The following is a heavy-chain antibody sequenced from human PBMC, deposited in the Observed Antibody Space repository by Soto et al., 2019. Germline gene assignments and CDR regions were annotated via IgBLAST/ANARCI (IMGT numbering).Heavy chain of an antibody. D-gene: IGHD2-15*01. Sequence: GGSLRLSCAASGFTFSSYSMNWVRQAPGKGLEWVSYISSSSSTIYYADSVKGRFTISRDNAKNSLYLQMNSLRAEDTAVYYCASTGRLYCSGGSCNTGGDYWGQGTLVTVSS. CDR2: ISSSSSTI. J-gene: IGHJ4*02. CDR1: GFTFSSYS. V-gene: IGHV3-48*01. CDR3: ASTGRLYCSGGSCNTGGDY.